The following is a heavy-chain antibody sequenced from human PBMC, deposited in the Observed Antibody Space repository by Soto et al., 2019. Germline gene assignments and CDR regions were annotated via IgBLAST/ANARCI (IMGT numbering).Heavy chain of an antibody. CDR3: ARYYDFWSGQLTYYYGMDV. V-gene: IGHV4-34*01. CDR1: GGSFSGYD. CDR2: INHSGST. J-gene: IGHJ6*02. Sequence: PSETLSLTGAVYGGSFSGYDWSWTRQPPWKGLEWIGEINHSGSTNYNPSLKSRGTISVDTSKNQFSLKLRSVTAADTAVYDCARYYDFWSGQLTYYYGMDVWGQGTTVTVSS. D-gene: IGHD3-3*01.